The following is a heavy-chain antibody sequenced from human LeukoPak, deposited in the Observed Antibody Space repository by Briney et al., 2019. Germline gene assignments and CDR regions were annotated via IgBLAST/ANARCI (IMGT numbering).Heavy chain of an antibody. Sequence: SETLSLTCTVSGGSNSSYYWSWIRQPPGKGLEWIGYIYTSGSTNYNPSLKSRVTISLDTSKNQFSLKLSSVTAADTAVYYCARHGRSSSSAPDYWGQGTLVTVSS. CDR1: GGSNSSYY. D-gene: IGHD6-6*01. CDR3: ARHGRSSSSAPDY. J-gene: IGHJ4*02. V-gene: IGHV4-4*09. CDR2: IYTSGST.